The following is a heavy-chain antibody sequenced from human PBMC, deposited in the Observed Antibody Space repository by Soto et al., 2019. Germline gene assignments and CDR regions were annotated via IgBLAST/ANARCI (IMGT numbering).Heavy chain of an antibody. CDR3: AKRLSIVVAATQDAFDI. V-gene: IGHV3-30-3*02. CDR2: ISHDGNSK. CDR1: GFTFTSYA. J-gene: IGHJ3*02. Sequence: ESGGGVVQPGESLRLSCAASGFTFTSYAMHWVRQAPGKGLEWVAVISHDGNSKTYADSVKGRFTISRDNSKNTLYLQMSSLRVEDTAVYYCAKRLSIVVAATQDAFDIWGQGTMVTVSS. D-gene: IGHD2-15*01.